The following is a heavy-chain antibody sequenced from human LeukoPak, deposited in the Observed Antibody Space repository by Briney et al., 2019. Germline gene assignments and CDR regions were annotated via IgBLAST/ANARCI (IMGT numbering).Heavy chain of an antibody. Sequence: ASVKVSCKASGYTFISHDINWVRQASGQGLEWMGGIIPIFGTANYAQKFRGRVTITADESTSTAYMELSSLRSEDTAVYYCARDFAGVGATTGGRLDYWGQGTLVTVSS. D-gene: IGHD1-26*01. CDR3: ARDFAGVGATTGGRLDY. V-gene: IGHV1-69*13. CDR1: GYTFISHD. CDR2: IIPIFGTA. J-gene: IGHJ4*02.